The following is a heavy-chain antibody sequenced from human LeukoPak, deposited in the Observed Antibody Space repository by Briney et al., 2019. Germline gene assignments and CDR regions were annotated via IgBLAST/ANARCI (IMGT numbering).Heavy chain of an antibody. Sequence: TGGSLRLSCAASGFTFSSYRMSWVRQAPGKGLEWVANIKQDGSDRYYVDSVKGRFTISRDNGKNSLYLQMNSLRIDDTAVYFCARDVASWGGYTFAYWGQGTLVTVSS. CDR2: IKQDGSDR. D-gene: IGHD5-12*01. J-gene: IGHJ4*02. V-gene: IGHV3-7*01. CDR1: GFTFSSYR. CDR3: ARDVASWGGYTFAY.